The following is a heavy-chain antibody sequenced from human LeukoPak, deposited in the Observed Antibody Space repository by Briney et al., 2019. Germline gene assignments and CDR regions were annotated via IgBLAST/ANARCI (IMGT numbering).Heavy chain of an antibody. CDR1: GFTFSSYG. V-gene: IGHV3-30*02. CDR3: AKDFRGYSYGYFFDY. J-gene: IGHJ4*02. CDR2: IRYDGSNK. Sequence: PGGSLRLSCAASGFTFSSYGMHWVRQAPGKGLEWVAFIRYDGSNKYYADSVKGRFTISRDNSKNTLYLQMNSLRAEDTAVYYCAKDFRGYSYGYFFDYWGQGTLVTVSS. D-gene: IGHD5-18*01.